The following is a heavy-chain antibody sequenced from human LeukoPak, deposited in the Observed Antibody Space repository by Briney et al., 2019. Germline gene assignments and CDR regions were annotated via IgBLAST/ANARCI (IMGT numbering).Heavy chain of an antibody. CDR3: ARHGPPAYYDILTGYYGVPYYFDY. CDR1: GGSFSGYY. CDR2: INHSGST. Sequence: SETLSLTCAVYGGSFSGYYWSWIRQPPGKGLEWIGEINHSGSTNYNPSLKSRVTISVDTSKTQFSLKLSSVTAADTAVYYCARHGPPAYYDILTGYYGVPYYFDYWGQGTLVTVSS. V-gene: IGHV4-34*01. D-gene: IGHD3-9*01. J-gene: IGHJ4*02.